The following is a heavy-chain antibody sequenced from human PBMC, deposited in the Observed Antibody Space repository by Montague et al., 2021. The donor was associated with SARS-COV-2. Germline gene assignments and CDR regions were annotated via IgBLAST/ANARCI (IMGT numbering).Heavy chain of an antibody. J-gene: IGHJ2*01. CDR2: IYYSGST. CDR1: GGSISSGGYY. Sequence: TLSLTCTVSGGSISSGGYYWSWIRRHPGKGLEWIGFIYYSGSTYYXPSLKSRVTISVDTSKNQFSLKLSSVTAADTAVYYCARDPINRITIFGVVTRGWYFDLWGRGTLVTVSS. V-gene: IGHV4-31*03. CDR3: ARDPINRITIFGVVTRGWYFDL. D-gene: IGHD3-3*01.